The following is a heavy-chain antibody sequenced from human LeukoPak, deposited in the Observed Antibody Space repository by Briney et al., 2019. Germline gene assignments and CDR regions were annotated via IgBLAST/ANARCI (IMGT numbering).Heavy chain of an antibody. D-gene: IGHD4-17*01. CDR3: ARALLRPWFDP. CDR1: GGSISSYY. Sequence: PSETLSLTCTVSGGSISSYYWSWIRQPPGKGLEWIGYIYYSGSTNYNPSLKSRVTISVDTSKNQFSLKLSSVTAAGTAVYYCARALLRPWFDPWGQGTLVTVSS. CDR2: IYYSGST. V-gene: IGHV4-59*01. J-gene: IGHJ5*02.